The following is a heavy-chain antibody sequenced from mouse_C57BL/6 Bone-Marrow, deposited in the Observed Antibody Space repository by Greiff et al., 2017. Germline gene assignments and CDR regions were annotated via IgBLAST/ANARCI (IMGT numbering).Heavy chain of an antibody. CDR2: INPSNGGT. J-gene: IGHJ1*03. CDR3: ARSPYGHQAYRYFDV. Sequence: QVQLQQPGTELVKPGASVKLSCKASGYTFTSYWMHWVKQRPGQGLEWIGNINPSNGGTNYNEKFKSKATLTVDKSSSTAYMQLSSLTSEDSAVYYCARSPYGHQAYRYFDVWGTGTTVTVSS. CDR1: GYTFTSYW. D-gene: IGHD1-1*02. V-gene: IGHV1-53*01.